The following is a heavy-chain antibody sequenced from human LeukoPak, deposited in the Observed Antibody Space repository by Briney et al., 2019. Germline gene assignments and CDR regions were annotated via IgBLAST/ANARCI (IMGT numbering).Heavy chain of an antibody. J-gene: IGHJ5*02. Sequence: GGPLRLSCAGSGFTFSSYAMSWVRQAPGKGLEWVSAISGSGGSTYYADSVKGRFTISRDNSKNTLYLQMNSLRVEDTAVYYCAKDHGNYVGAVRFDPWGQGTLVTVSS. CDR1: GFTFSSYA. CDR2: ISGSGGST. V-gene: IGHV3-23*01. CDR3: AKDHGNYVGAVRFDP. D-gene: IGHD1-26*01.